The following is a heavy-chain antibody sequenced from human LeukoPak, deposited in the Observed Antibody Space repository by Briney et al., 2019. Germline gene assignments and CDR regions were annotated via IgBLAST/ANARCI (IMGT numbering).Heavy chain of an antibody. D-gene: IGHD5-12*01. CDR1: GGTFSSYS. CDR2: INPNNGGT. J-gene: IGHJ4*02. CDR3: ARDKYTGYETFDY. Sequence: ASVKVSCKASGGTFSSYSITWVRQAPGQGLEWMGWINPNNGGTNYAQKFQGRVTMTRDTSISTAYMELNRLTSDDTAVYYCARDKYTGYETFDYWGQGTPVTVSS. V-gene: IGHV1-2*02.